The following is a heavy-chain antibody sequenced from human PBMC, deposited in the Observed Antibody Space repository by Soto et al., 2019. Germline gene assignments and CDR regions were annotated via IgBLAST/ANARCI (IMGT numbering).Heavy chain of an antibody. Sequence: VQLVESGGGLVQPGGSLRLSCAASGFTFSSYWMHWVRQVPGKGLEWVAVISYDGSNKYYADSVKGRFTISRDNSKNTLYLRMNSLRAEDTAVYYCAKDGADELYYFDYWGQGTLVTVSS. V-gene: IGHV3-30*18. CDR2: ISYDGSNK. J-gene: IGHJ4*02. D-gene: IGHD1-1*01. CDR3: AKDGADELYYFDY. CDR1: GFTFSSYW.